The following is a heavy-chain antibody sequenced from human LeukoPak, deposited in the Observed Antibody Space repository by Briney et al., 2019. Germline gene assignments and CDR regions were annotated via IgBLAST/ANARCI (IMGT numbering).Heavy chain of an antibody. CDR3: AKDAGTTRSFYYFDY. CDR1: GFTFSDYY. CDR2: ISGSGGST. D-gene: IGHD1-1*01. J-gene: IGHJ4*02. V-gene: IGHV3-23*01. Sequence: GGSLRLSCAASGFTFSDYYMSWIRQAQGKGLKWFSAISGSGGSTYYADSVKGRFTISRDNSKNTLYLQMNSLRAEDTAVYYCAKDAGTTRSFYYFDYWGQGTLVTVSS.